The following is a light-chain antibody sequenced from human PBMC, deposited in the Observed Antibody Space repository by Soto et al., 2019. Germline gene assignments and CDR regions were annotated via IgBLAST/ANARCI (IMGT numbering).Light chain of an antibody. V-gene: IGKV1-39*01. Sequence: DIQMTHSPSSLSASVGDRVTITCRASQSISSYLNWYQQKPGKAPKLLIYAASSLQSGVPSRFSGSGSGTDFTLTISSLQPEDFATYYCQQSYSTHWTFGQGTKVDIK. CDR2: AAS. J-gene: IGKJ1*01. CDR3: QQSYSTHWT. CDR1: QSISSY.